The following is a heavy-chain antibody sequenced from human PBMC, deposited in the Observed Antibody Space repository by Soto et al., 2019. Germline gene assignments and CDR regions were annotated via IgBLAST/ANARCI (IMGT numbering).Heavy chain of an antibody. Sequence: QVQLVQSGAEVKKPGSSVKVSCKASGGTFSSYTISWVRQAPGQGLEWMGRIIPILGIANYAQKFQGRVTIPADKSTSTAYMELSSLRSEDTAVYYCARVNGYDIIDYWGQGTLVTVSS. CDR1: GGTFSSYT. CDR3: ARVNGYDIIDY. CDR2: IIPILGIA. J-gene: IGHJ4*02. D-gene: IGHD5-12*01. V-gene: IGHV1-69*02.